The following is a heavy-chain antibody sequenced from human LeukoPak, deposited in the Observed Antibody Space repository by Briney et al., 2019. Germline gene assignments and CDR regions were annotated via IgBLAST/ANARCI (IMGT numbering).Heavy chain of an antibody. J-gene: IGHJ4*02. CDR1: GFTFSSYG. CDR2: ISYDGSNK. Sequence: GGSLRLSCAASGFTFSSYGMHWVRQAPGKGLEWVAVISYDGSNKYYADSVKGRFTISRDNSKNTLYLQMNSLRAEDTAVYYCAKGKWELSSAGIDYWGQGTLVTVSS. D-gene: IGHD1-26*01. V-gene: IGHV3-30*18. CDR3: AKGKWELSSAGIDY.